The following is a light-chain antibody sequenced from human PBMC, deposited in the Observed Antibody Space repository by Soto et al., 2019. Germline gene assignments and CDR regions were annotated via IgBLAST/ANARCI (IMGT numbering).Light chain of an antibody. CDR2: VKSDGSH. CDR3: QTWGAGSWV. J-gene: IGLJ3*02. V-gene: IGLV4-69*01. Sequence: QTVVTQSPSASASLGASVKLTCTLNSAYSSHAIAWHQQQPEKGPRYLMKVKSDGSHTKGDGIPDRFSGSSSGAERYLIISSLQSEDEADYHCQTWGAGSWVFGGGTKLTVL. CDR1: SAYSSHA.